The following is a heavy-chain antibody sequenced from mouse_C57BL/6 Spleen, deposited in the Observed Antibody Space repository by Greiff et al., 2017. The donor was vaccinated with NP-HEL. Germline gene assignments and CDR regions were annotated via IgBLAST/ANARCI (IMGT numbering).Heavy chain of an antibody. Sequence: VQLQQPGAELVMPGASVKLSCKASGYTFTSYWMHWVKQRPGQGLEWIGVINPGSGGTNYNEKFKGKATLTADKSSSTAYMQLSSLTSEDSAVYFCAKEEGVYYGSSYGYFDVWGTGTTVTVSS. J-gene: IGHJ1*03. CDR3: AKEEGVYYGSSYGYFDV. CDR2: INPGSGGT. CDR1: GYTFTSYW. V-gene: IGHV1-54*01. D-gene: IGHD1-1*01.